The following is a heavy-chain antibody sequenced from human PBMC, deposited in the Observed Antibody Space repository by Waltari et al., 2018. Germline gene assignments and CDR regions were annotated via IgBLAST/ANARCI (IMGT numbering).Heavy chain of an antibody. CDR1: GGTFSSYA. CDR2: SITSFGTA. V-gene: IGHV1-69*12. J-gene: IGHJ4*02. Sequence: QVQLVQSGAEVKKPGSSVKVSCKASGGTFSSYAISWVRQAPGQGLEWMGGSITSFGTANYAKKFQGRVTITADESTSTAYMELSSLRSEDTAVYDCAGGLGYSSSWTDYWGQGTLVTVSS. CDR3: AGGLGYSSSWTDY. D-gene: IGHD6-13*01.